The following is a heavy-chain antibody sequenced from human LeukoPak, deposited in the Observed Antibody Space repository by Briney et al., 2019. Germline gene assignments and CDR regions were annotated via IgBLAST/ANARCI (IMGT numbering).Heavy chain of an antibody. V-gene: IGHV3-23*01. J-gene: IGHJ4*02. D-gene: IGHD4-17*01. CDR2: ISGSGGST. CDR1: GFTFSSYA. CDR3: AKSYLSTVTTFDY. Sequence: GGSLRLSCAASGFTFSSYAMSWVRQAPGKGLEWVSAISGSGGSTYYADSVKGRFTISRDNSKNTLYLQMDSLRAEDTAVYYCAKSYLSTVTTFDYWGQGTLVTVSS.